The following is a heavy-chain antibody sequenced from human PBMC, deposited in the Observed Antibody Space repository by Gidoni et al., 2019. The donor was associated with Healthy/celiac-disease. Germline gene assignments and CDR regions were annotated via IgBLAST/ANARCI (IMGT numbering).Heavy chain of an antibody. CDR2: ISGSGGST. J-gene: IGHJ4*02. CDR3: AKVRQSRIKAGATGYFDY. D-gene: IGHD1-26*01. CDR1: GFTVRSYA. V-gene: IGHV3-23*01. Sequence: VQLLESGGGLVQPVGSLRLSCAASGFTVRSYAMSGVRQAPGKGLEWVSAISGSGGSTYYADSVKGRFTISRDKSKNTLYLQMNSLRAEDTAVYYCAKVRQSRIKAGATGYFDYWGQGTLVTVSS.